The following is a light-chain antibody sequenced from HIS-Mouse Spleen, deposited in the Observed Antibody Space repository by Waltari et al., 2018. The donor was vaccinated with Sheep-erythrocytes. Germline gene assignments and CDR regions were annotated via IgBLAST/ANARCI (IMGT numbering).Light chain of an antibody. CDR1: TWGDKD. CDR3: QAWDSSTVV. J-gene: IGLJ2*01. V-gene: IGLV3-1*01. Sequence: SYELTHQPSVSVSPGQTASITCSGDTWGDKDACWYQQKPDQSPVLVTDQDSKRPSGTPGRFSGSNSGNTATLTISGTQAMDEADYYCQAWDSSTVVFGGGTKLTVL. CDR2: QDS.